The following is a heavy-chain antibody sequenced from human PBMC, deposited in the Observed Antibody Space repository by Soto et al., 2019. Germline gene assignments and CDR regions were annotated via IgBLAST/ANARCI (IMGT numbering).Heavy chain of an antibody. V-gene: IGHV1-69*02. CDR2: IIPILGIA. CDR3: ATFCIAAAGDY. Sequence: QVQLVQSGAEVKKPGSSVKVSCKASGGTFSSYTISWVRQAPGQGLEWMGRIIPILGIANYAQKFQGRVTITADKSTSTAYMELSSLRSEDTAVYYCATFCIAAAGDYWGQGTLVTVSS. CDR1: GGTFSSYT. D-gene: IGHD6-13*01. J-gene: IGHJ4*02.